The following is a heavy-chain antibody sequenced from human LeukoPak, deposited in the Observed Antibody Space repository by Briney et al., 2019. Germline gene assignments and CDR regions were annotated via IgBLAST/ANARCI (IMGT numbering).Heavy chain of an antibody. Sequence: ASVKVSCKASGYTFTSYGISWVRQAPGQGLEWMGWIGAYNGNTNYAQKLQGRVTMTTDTSTSTAYMELRSLRSDDTAVYYCARGSYNWNYVGAFDIWGQGTMVTVSS. D-gene: IGHD1-7*01. J-gene: IGHJ3*02. CDR3: ARGSYNWNYVGAFDI. CDR1: GYTFTSYG. V-gene: IGHV1-18*01. CDR2: IGAYNGNT.